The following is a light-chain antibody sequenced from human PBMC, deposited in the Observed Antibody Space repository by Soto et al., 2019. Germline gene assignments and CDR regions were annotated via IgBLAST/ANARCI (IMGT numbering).Light chain of an antibody. CDR3: QQYNNWPQT. CDR2: GAS. CDR1: QTIRSS. Sequence: VSLGERATLSCRASQTIRSSLAWYQQKPGQAPRLLIYGASTRATDIPARFGGSGPGTEFTLTISSLQSEDSAIYYCQQYNNWPQTFGQGTKVDIK. V-gene: IGKV3-15*01. J-gene: IGKJ1*01.